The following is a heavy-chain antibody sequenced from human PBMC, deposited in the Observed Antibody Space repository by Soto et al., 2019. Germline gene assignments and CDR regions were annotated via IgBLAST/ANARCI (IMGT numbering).Heavy chain of an antibody. D-gene: IGHD1-26*01. J-gene: IGHJ3*01. CDR2: ISSNGNNT. V-gene: IGHV3-64D*06. CDR1: GFTFSIYT. Sequence: GGSLRLSCSASGFTFSIYTMHWVRQAPGKGPEYVSTISSNGNNTYYADSVKGRFTISRDNSKNTLYLQMSSLRPEDTSVYYCVKGGRTVAFDVWGQGTMVTVSS. CDR3: VKGGRTVAFDV.